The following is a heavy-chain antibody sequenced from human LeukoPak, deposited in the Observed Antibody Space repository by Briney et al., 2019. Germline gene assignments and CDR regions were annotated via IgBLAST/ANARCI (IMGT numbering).Heavy chain of an antibody. J-gene: IGHJ4*02. CDR2: INHSGST. CDR3: ARVGGTNFDY. D-gene: IGHD1-26*01. Sequence: SETLSLTCAVYGGSFSGYYWSWIRQPPGKGLEWIGEINHSGSTNYNPSLKSRVTISVDTSKNQFSLKLSSVTAADTAVYYCARVGGTNFDYWGQGTLVIVSS. V-gene: IGHV4-34*01. CDR1: GGSFSGYY.